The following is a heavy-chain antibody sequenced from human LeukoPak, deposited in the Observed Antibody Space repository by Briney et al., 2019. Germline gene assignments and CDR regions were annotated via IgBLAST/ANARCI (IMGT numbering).Heavy chain of an antibody. V-gene: IGHV1-18*04. D-gene: IGHD2-21*01. CDR1: GYIYTRYG. CDR2: ISAYNGNT. Sequence: ASVKVSCKASGYIYTRYGISWVRQAPGQGLEWMGWISAYNGNTNYEQKHQDRITMTTDTATSTAYMEVRSLRSDGTAVYYCARENVIRGPDYWRQGTLVTVAS. J-gene: IGHJ4*02. CDR3: ARENVIRGPDY.